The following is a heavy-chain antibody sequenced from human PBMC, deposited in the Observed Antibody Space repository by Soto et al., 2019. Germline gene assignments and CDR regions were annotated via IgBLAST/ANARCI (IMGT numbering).Heavy chain of an antibody. CDR3: ASGLVVVASDAFDI. V-gene: IGHV3-48*01. CDR2: ISSSSSTI. Sequence: SLRLSCAASGFTFSSYSMNWVRQAPGKGLEWVSYISSSSSTIYYADSVKGRFTISRDNAKNSLYLQMNSLRAEDTAVYYCASGLVVVASDAFDIWGQGTMVTVSS. D-gene: IGHD2-15*01. CDR1: GFTFSSYS. J-gene: IGHJ3*02.